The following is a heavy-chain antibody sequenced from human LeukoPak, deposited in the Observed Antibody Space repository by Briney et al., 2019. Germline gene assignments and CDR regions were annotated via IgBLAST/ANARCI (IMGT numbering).Heavy chain of an antibody. CDR2: IYWNDDK. V-gene: IGHV2-5*01. CDR1: GFSLSTSGVG. CDR3: AHRVGGYYTAHGAFDI. J-gene: IGHJ3*02. Sequence: SGPTLVKPTQTLTLTCTFSGFSLSTSGVGVGWIRQPPGKALEWLALIYWNDDKRYSPSLKSRLTITKDTSKNQVVLTMTNMDPVDTATYYCAHRVGGYYTAHGAFDIWGQGTMVTVSS. D-gene: IGHD3-3*01.